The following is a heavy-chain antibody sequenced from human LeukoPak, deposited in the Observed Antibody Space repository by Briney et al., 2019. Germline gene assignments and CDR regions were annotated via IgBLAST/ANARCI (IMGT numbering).Heavy chain of an antibody. CDR2: IIPILGIA. J-gene: IGHJ4*02. Sequence: SVKVSCKASGGTLSSYAISWVRQAPGQGLEWMGRIIPILGIANYAQKFQGRVTITADKSTSTAYMELSGLRSEDTAVYYCARDQGYRYGYGDFDYWGQGTLVTVSS. D-gene: IGHD5-18*01. CDR1: GGTLSSYA. CDR3: ARDQGYRYGYGDFDY. V-gene: IGHV1-69*04.